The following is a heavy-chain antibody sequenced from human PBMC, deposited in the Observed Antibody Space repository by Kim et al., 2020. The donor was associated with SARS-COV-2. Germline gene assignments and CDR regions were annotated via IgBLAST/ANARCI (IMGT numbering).Heavy chain of an antibody. CDR3: TTDRYYYDSSGYYYFDY. D-gene: IGHD3-22*01. J-gene: IGHJ4*02. Sequence: VKGRFTISRDDSKNTLYLQMNSLKTEDTAVYYCTTDRYYYDSSGYYYFDYWGQGTLVTVSS. V-gene: IGHV3-15*01.